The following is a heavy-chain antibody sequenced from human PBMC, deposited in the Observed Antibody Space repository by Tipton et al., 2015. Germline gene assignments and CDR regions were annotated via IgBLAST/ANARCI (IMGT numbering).Heavy chain of an antibody. D-gene: IGHD3-10*01. CDR2: IYYSGST. CDR1: GGSISSYY. J-gene: IGHJ6*02. CDR3: ARGHYVSRMDV. Sequence: TLSLTCTVSGGSISSYYWSWIRQPPGKGLEWIGYIYYSGSTNYNPPLKSRATISVDTSKNQFSLKLSSVTAADTAVYYCARGHYVSRMDVWGQGTTVTVSS. V-gene: IGHV4-59*01.